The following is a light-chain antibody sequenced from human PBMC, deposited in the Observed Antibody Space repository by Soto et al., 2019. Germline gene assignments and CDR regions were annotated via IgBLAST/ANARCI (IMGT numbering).Light chain of an antibody. CDR3: CSYAGSSTYV. J-gene: IGLJ1*01. CDR2: EGS. V-gene: IGLV2-23*01. CDR1: SSDVGSYNL. Sequence: QSALTQHASVSGSPGQSITISCTGTSSDVGSYNLVSWYQQHPGKAPKVMIFEGSKRPSGVSNRFSGSKSGYTASLTISGLQADDEADYYCCSYAGSSTYVFGTGTKVTVL.